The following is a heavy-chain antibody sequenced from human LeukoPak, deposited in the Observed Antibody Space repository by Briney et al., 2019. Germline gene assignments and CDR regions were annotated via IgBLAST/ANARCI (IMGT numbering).Heavy chain of an antibody. V-gene: IGHV5-51*01. Sequence: GESLKISCKGSGYSFTSNWIGWVRQMPGKGLEWMGIIYPGDSDTRYSPSFQGQVTISAVKSISTAYLQWSSLKASDTGMYYCARPSTAANDYWGQGTLVTVSS. D-gene: IGHD2-2*01. CDR3: ARPSTAANDY. CDR1: GYSFTSNW. J-gene: IGHJ4*02. CDR2: IYPGDSDT.